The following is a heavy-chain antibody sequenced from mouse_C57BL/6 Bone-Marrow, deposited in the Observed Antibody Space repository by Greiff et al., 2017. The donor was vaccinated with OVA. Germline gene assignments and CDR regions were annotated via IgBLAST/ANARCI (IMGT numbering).Heavy chain of an antibody. Sequence: EVKLVESGGDLVKPGGSLKLSCAASGFTFSSYGMSWVRQTPDKRLEWVATISSGGSYTYYPDSVKGRFTSSRDNAKNTLYLQMSSLKSEDTAMYYCARYYYGSSYYWGQGTTLTVSS. CDR1: GFTFSSYG. D-gene: IGHD1-1*01. CDR2: ISSGGSYT. CDR3: ARYYYGSSYY. J-gene: IGHJ2*01. V-gene: IGHV5-6*01.